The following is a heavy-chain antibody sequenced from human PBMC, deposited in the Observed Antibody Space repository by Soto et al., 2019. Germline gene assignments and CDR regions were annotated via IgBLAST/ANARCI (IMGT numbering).Heavy chain of an antibody. J-gene: IGHJ5*02. CDR2: INHSGST. V-gene: IGHV4-34*01. CDR1: GGSFSGYY. CDR3: ARDFPLIAAAGNWFDP. D-gene: IGHD6-13*01. Sequence: QVQLQQWGAGLLKPSETLSLTCAVYGGSFSGYYWSWIRQPPGKGLEWIGEINHSGSTNYNPSLKSRVTISVDTSKNQFSLKLSSVTAADTAVYYCARDFPLIAAAGNWFDPWGQGTLVTVSS.